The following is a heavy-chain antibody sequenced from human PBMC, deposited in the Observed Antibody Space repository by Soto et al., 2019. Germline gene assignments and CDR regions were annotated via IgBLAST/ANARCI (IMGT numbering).Heavy chain of an antibody. V-gene: IGHV1-69*06. CDR2: IIPIFGTA. CDR3: ARDSGLYSYGSNWFDP. Sequence: QVQLVQSGAEVKKPGSSVKVSCKASGGTFSSYAISWVRRAPGQGLEWMGGIIPIFGTANYAQKFQGRVTITADKSTSTAYMELSSLRSEDTAVYYCARDSGLYSYGSNWFDPWGQGTLVTVSS. D-gene: IGHD5-18*01. J-gene: IGHJ5*02. CDR1: GGTFSSYA.